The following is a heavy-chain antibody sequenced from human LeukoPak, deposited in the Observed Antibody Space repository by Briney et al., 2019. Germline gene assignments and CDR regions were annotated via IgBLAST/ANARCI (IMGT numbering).Heavy chain of an antibody. CDR1: GYSISSSNW. Sequence: PSETLSLTCAVSGYSISSSNWWGWIRQPPGKGLEWIGEINHSGSTNYNPSLKSRVTISVDTSKNQFSLKLSSVTAADTAVYYCARGSVFVPAAIRVWFDPWGQGTLVTVSS. J-gene: IGHJ5*02. CDR2: INHSGST. V-gene: IGHV4-28*03. CDR3: ARGSVFVPAAIRVWFDP. D-gene: IGHD2-2*01.